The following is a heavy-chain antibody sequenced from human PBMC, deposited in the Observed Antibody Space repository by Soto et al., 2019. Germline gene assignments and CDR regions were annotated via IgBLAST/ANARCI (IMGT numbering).Heavy chain of an antibody. V-gene: IGHV4-30-4*01. CDR3: FSMTCDFSRPFDF. CDR1: GGSISSGDYY. Sequence: SETLSLTCTVSGGSISSGDYYWSWIRQPPGKGLEWIGYIYYSGSTYYNPSLKRRVTISVDTSKNQFSLKLSTVTAADTAVYYFFSMTCDFSRPFDFWGQGTLVTGSS. D-gene: IGHD3-3*01. J-gene: IGHJ4*02. CDR2: IYYSGST.